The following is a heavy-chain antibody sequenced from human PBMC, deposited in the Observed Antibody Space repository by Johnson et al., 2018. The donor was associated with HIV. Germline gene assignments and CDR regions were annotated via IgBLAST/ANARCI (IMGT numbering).Heavy chain of an antibody. CDR2: ISYDGSNK. CDR3: AKDRVFVQLLSAGNHRDAFDI. J-gene: IGHJ3*02. V-gene: IGHV3-30-3*01. D-gene: IGHD2-2*01. Sequence: QVQLVESGGGVVQPGRSLRLSCAASGFTFSSYAMHWVRQAPGKGLEWVAVISYDGSNKYYADSVKGRFTISRDNTKNSVYLQMNSPTAEDTAVYYCAKDRVFVQLLSAGNHRDAFDIWGQGTMVTVSS. CDR1: GFTFSSYA.